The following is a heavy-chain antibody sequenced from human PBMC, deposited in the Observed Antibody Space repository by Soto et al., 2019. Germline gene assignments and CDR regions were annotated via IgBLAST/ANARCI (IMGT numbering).Heavy chain of an antibody. CDR1: GFNVNSSY. J-gene: IGHJ1*01. Sequence: EVQVVESGGGLIQPGGSLRLSCAASGFNVNSSYMTWIRQAPGKGLQWVADISSGGTTKYSDSVRGRFSISRDMSKNTRYLQMNSLRFEDTAIYSCTRQLPSANYPNRLIPWGKGTLVTVSA. V-gene: IGHV3-53*01. CDR3: TRQLPSANYPNRLIP. CDR2: ISSGGTT. D-gene: IGHD3-16*01.